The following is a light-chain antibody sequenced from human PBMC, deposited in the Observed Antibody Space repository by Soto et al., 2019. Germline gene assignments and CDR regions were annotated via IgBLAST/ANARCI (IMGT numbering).Light chain of an antibody. CDR2: EVS. Sequence: QSALTQPASVSGSPGQSITISCTGTSSEVGAYTYVSWYQQHPGKAPKLMIFEVSDRPSGVSNRFSGSKSGNTASLTISGLQAEDEADYYCSSYTTSNTLVFGGETKLTVL. J-gene: IGLJ2*01. CDR3: SSYTTSNTLV. CDR1: SSEVGAYTY. V-gene: IGLV2-14*01.